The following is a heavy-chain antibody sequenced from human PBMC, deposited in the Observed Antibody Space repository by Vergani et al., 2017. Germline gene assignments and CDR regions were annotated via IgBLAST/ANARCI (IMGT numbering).Heavy chain of an antibody. V-gene: IGHV3-9*01. D-gene: IGHD3-22*01. CDR2: ISWNSGSI. CDR3: AGPQGTSAYYYGGFDY. CDR1: GFTFDDYA. J-gene: IGHJ4*02. Sequence: EVQLVESGGGLVQPGRSLRLSCAASGFTFDDYAMHWVRQAPGKGLEWVSGISWNSGSIGYADSVKGRFTISRDNSKNTLSLQMNSLTAEDTAIYYCAGPQGTSAYYYGGFDYWGQGILVTVSS.